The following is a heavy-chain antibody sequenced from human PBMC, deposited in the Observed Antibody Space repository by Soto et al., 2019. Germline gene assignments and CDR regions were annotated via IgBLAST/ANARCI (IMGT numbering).Heavy chain of an antibody. Sequence: ASVKVSCKVSGYTLTELSMHWVRQAPGKGLEWMGGFDPEDGETIYAQKFQGRVTMTEDTSTDTAYMELSSLRSEDTAVYCCATGRGDVKAYYSGMDVWGQGTTVTVSS. V-gene: IGHV1-24*01. CDR1: GYTLTELS. J-gene: IGHJ6*02. D-gene: IGHD4-17*01. CDR2: FDPEDGET. CDR3: ATGRGDVKAYYSGMDV.